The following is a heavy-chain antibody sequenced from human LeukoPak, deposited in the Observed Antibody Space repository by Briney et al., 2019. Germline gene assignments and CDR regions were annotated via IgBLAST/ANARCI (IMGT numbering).Heavy chain of an antibody. D-gene: IGHD1-20*01. V-gene: IGHV3-21*01. CDR1: EITFSDYA. Sequence: GGSLRLSCAASEITFSDYAMTWVRQAPGKGLEWVSSISGSSSYIHYADSVKGRFTISRDNAKNSLYLQMNSLRAEDTAVYYCARDEYNWNVDAFDIWGQGTVVTVSS. J-gene: IGHJ3*02. CDR2: ISGSSSYI. CDR3: ARDEYNWNVDAFDI.